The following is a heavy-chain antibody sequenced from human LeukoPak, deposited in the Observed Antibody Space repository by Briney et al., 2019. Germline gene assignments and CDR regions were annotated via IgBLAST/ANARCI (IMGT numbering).Heavy chain of an antibody. Sequence: PSETLSLTCAVYGGSFSGYYWSWIRQPPGKGLEWIGEINHSGSTNYNPSLKSRVIISVDKSKNQFSLKLSSVTAADTAVYYCAGYYYDSSGYYYYFDYWGQGTLVTVSS. J-gene: IGHJ4*02. D-gene: IGHD3-22*01. CDR3: AGYYYDSSGYYYYFDY. CDR1: GGSFSGYY. V-gene: IGHV4-34*01. CDR2: INHSGST.